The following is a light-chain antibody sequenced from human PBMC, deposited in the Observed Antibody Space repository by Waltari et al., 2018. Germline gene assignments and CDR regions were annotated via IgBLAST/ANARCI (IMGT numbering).Light chain of an antibody. CDR1: SSAFARNIL. J-gene: IGLJ2*01. CDR3: CSYAGSGTFVV. V-gene: IGLV2-23*03. Sequence: QSALTQPASVSGSPGQSNTISCTGNSSAFARNILVSWYQQHPGQAPKVVIYEGSERPSGISNRFSGSKSGITASLTISGLQPEDEADYYCCSYAGSGTFVVFGGGTKLTVL. CDR2: EGS.